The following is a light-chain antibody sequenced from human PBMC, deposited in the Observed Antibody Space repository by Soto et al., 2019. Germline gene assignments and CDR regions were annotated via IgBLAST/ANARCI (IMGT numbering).Light chain of an antibody. CDR2: THN. J-gene: IGLJ2*01. Sequence: QSVLTQPPSASGTPGQRVTISCSGSSSNIGSNIVNWYQPLPGTAPKLLIYTHNQRPSGVPDRFSGSKSGTSASLAISGLQSEDEADYFCAAWDYSLSGLVFGGGTKLTVL. CDR3: AAWDYSLSGLV. CDR1: SSNIGSNI. V-gene: IGLV1-44*01.